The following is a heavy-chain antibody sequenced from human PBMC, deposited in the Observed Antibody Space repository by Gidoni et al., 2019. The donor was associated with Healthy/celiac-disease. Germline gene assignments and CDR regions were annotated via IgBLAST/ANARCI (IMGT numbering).Heavy chain of an antibody. J-gene: IGHJ6*02. V-gene: IGHV4-4*07. Sequence: QVQLQESGPVPVTPSEPLSLTCSAAGGSISSYYCSWIRQPAGTGLEWLGRIYTSASTNYNPALKSRVTMSVDTSKNQFSLKLSSVTAADTAVYYCARVQSVIAVAGADPHGFGYYGMDVWGQGTTVTVSS. CDR2: IYTSAST. CDR3: ARVQSVIAVAGADPHGFGYYGMDV. CDR1: GGSISSYY. D-gene: IGHD6-19*01.